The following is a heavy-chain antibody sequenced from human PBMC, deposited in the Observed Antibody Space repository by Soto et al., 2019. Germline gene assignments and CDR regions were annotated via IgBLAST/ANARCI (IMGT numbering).Heavy chain of an antibody. CDR2: ISYDESKK. Sequence: VGSLRLSCAASGFTFRSHAMHWVCQAPGKGLEWVAVISYDESKKYYADSVKGRFAISRDNSKNTLYLQMNSLRAEDTALYYCARDPYALYSGSGSYGDCWGQGTLVTVSS. CDR1: GFTFRSHA. D-gene: IGHD3-10*01. V-gene: IGHV3-30*09. J-gene: IGHJ4*02. CDR3: ARDPYALYSGSGSYGDC.